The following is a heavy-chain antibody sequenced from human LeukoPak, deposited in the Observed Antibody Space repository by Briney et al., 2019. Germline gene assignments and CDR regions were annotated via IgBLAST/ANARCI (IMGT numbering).Heavy chain of an antibody. CDR3: ARDYVVTW. J-gene: IGHJ4*02. Sequence: GGSLRLSCAASGLTVSTTSMTWVRQAPGKGLEWVSSISSSSSYIYYADSVKGRFTISRDNAKNSLYLQMNSLRAEDTAVYYCARDYVVTWWGQGTLVTVSS. V-gene: IGHV3-21*01. CDR1: GLTVSTTS. D-gene: IGHD3-10*02. CDR2: ISSSSSYI.